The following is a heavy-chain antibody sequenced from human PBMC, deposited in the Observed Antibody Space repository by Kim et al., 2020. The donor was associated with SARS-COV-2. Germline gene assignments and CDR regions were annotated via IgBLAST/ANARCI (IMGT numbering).Heavy chain of an antibody. V-gene: IGHV3-23*01. CDR2: ISGSGNNI. CDR1: GFTFRNYA. D-gene: IGHD6-13*01. Sequence: GGSLRLSCAASGFTFRNYAMSWVRQAPGKGLEWVSIISGSGNNIYYANSVKGRFTISRDNSKNTLFLHMNSLRAEDAAVYYCATATGTSWPYYYTLDVWGQGTAVTVSS. J-gene: IGHJ6*02. CDR3: ATATGTSWPYYYTLDV.